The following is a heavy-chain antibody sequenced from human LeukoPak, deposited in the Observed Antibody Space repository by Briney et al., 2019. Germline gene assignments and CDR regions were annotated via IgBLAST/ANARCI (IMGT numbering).Heavy chain of an antibody. CDR2: IYYSGST. V-gene: IGHV4-59*01. CDR1: GGSINTYY. D-gene: IGHD6-19*01. J-gene: IGHJ4*02. CDR3: AREHYTSGWYIRD. Sequence: SETLSLTCTVSGGSINTYYWSCIRQPPGKGLEWIGYIYYSGSTNYNPSLKSRVTISIDTSKIQFSLKLTSVTAADTAVYYCAREHYTSGWYIRDWGQGTLVTVSS.